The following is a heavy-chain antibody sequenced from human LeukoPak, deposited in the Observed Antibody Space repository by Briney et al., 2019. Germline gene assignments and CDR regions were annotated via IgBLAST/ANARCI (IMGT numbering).Heavy chain of an antibody. CDR1: GFTFSDYY. Sequence: GGSLRLSCAASGFTFSDYYMSWIRQAPGKGLEWVSYISGSSSSPNYADSVKGRFTISRDNSKNTLYLQMHSLRAEDTAVYYCASPSSGQSFDIWGQGTMVTVSS. V-gene: IGHV3-11*03. CDR2: ISGSSSSP. CDR3: ASPSSGQSFDI. D-gene: IGHD6-19*01. J-gene: IGHJ3*02.